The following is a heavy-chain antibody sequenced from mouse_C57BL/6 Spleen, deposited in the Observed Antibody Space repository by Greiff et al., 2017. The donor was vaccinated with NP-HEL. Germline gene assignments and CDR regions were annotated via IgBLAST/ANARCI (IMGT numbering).Heavy chain of an antibody. CDR1: GYSITSGYY. CDR3: ARAPYYGNYYYAMDY. D-gene: IGHD2-10*01. Sequence: EVKLMESGPGLVKPSQSLSLTCSVTGYSITSGYYWNWIRQFPGNKLEWMGYISYDGSNNYNPSLKNRISITRDTSKNQFFLKLNSVTTEDTATYYCARAPYYGNYYYAMDYWGQGTSVTVSS. V-gene: IGHV3-6*01. CDR2: ISYDGSN. J-gene: IGHJ4*01.